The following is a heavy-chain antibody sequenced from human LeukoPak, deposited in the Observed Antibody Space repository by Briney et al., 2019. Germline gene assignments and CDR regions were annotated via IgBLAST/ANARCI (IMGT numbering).Heavy chain of an antibody. Sequence: GGSLRLSCAASGFTFSSYEMNWVRQAPGKGLEWVSYISGSGSTIYYAHSVKGRFTISRDNAKNSLYLQMNSLRAEDTAVYYCAELGITMIGGVWGKGTAVTISS. J-gene: IGHJ6*04. V-gene: IGHV3-48*03. CDR1: GFTFSSYE. CDR2: ISGSGSTI. D-gene: IGHD3-10*02. CDR3: AELGITMIGGV.